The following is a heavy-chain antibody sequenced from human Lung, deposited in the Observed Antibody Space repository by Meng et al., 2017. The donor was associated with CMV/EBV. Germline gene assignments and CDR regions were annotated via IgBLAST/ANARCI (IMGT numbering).Heavy chain of an antibody. V-gene: IGHV3-30*04. CDR3: APLGTSSADPPN. Sequence: SCAASGFTFSSYAMRWVRQAPGKGLEWVAVISYDGSNKYYADSVKGRFTISRDNSKNTLYLQMNSLRAEDTAVYYCAPLGTSSADPPNWGQGTLVTVSS. D-gene: IGHD6-19*01. CDR2: ISYDGSNK. CDR1: GFTFSSYA. J-gene: IGHJ4*02.